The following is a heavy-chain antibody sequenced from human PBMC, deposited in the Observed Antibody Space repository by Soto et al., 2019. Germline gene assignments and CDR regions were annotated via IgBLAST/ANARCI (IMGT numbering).Heavy chain of an antibody. CDR3: ARESEDLTSNFDY. CDR1: GFTFTRYS. J-gene: IGHJ4*02. Sequence: GGSLRLSCAASGFTFTRYSMNWVRQAPGKGLEWVASISSTTNYIYYGDSMKGRFTISRDNAKNSLYLEMNSLRAEDTAVYYCARESEDLTSNFDYWGQGTLVTVSS. V-gene: IGHV3-21*06. CDR2: ISSTTNYI.